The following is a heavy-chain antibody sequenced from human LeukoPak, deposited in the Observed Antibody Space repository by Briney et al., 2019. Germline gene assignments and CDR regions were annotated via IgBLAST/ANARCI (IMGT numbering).Heavy chain of an antibody. CDR1: GYSIRNSYS. CDR2: IYHRGKT. Sequence: SETLSLTCTVSGYSIRNSYSWGWIRQSPGKGLEWVGTIYHRGKTYYNPSLQSRVTVSIDTSKNQFSLRLSSVTAADTAVYYCASPSGYWGQGTLVTVSS. D-gene: IGHD7-27*01. V-gene: IGHV4-38-2*02. CDR3: ASPSGY. J-gene: IGHJ4*02.